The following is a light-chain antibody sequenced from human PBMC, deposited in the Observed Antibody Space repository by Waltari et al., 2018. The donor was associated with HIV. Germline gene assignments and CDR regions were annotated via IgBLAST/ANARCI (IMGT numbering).Light chain of an antibody. CDR1: QSISDF. Sequence: EVLLTQSPATLSLSPGETATLSCRASQSISDFSAWFQQRPGQAPRLLIHDASKRATGIPARFSGNGSGTDFTLTINSLEPEDCAVYYCHQRSNWPWTFGQGTKVEIK. CDR2: DAS. CDR3: HQRSNWPWT. J-gene: IGKJ1*01. V-gene: IGKV3-11*01.